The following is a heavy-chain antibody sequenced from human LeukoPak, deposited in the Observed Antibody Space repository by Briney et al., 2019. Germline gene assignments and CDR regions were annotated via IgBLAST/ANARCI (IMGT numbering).Heavy chain of an antibody. CDR3: ARVQPYSFYDPGLVWDAFDI. V-gene: IGHV4-61*02. J-gene: IGHJ3*02. CDR2: IYTSGST. D-gene: IGHD2/OR15-2a*01. CDR1: GGSVGSGSYY. Sequence: SETLSLTCTVSGGSVGSGSYYWSWIRQPAGKGLEWIGRIYTSGSTNYNPSLKSRVTISVDTSKNQFSLKLSSVTAADTAVYYCARVQPYSFYDPGLVWDAFDIWGQGTMVTVSS.